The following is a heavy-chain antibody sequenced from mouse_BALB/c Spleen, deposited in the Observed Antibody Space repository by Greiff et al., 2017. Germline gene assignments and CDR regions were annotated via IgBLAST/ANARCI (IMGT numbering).Heavy chain of an antibody. J-gene: IGHJ4*01. V-gene: IGHV5-17*02. CDR3: AREKQYYYAMDY. CDR2: ISSGSSTI. Sequence: EVQGVESGGGLVQPGGSRKLSCAASGFTFSSFGMHWVRQAPEKGLEWVAYISSGSSTIYYADTVKGRFTISRDNPKNTLFLQMTSLRSEDTAMYYCAREKQYYYAMDYWGQGTSVTVSS. CDR1: GFTFSSFG.